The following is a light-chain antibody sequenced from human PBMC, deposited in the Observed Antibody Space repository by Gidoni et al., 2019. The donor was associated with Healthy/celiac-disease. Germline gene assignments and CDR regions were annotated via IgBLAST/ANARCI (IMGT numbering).Light chain of an antibody. CDR2: RNN. CDR3: AAWDDSLSGLV. CDR1: SSNIGSNY. Sequence: GQRVTISCSGSSSNIGSNYVYWYQQLPGTAPKLLIYRNNQRPSGVPARFSGSKSGTSASLAISGLRSEDEADYYCAAWDDSLSGLVFGGGTKLTVL. V-gene: IGLV1-47*01. J-gene: IGLJ2*01.